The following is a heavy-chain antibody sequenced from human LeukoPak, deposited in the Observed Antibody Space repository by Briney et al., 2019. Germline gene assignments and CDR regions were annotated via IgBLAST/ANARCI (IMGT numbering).Heavy chain of an antibody. CDR2: ISGSGSTI. CDR3: AKGRGSPRRLYYYYHGMDV. CDR1: GFTFSDYY. D-gene: IGHD3-16*01. J-gene: IGHJ6*02. Sequence: GGSLRLSCAASGFTFSDYYMSWIRQAPGGGLEWLSYISGSGSTIYHADSVKGRFTISRDNAKNSLYLQMNSLRAEDTAVYYCAKGRGSPRRLYYYYHGMDVWGQGTTVTVSS. V-gene: IGHV3-11*01.